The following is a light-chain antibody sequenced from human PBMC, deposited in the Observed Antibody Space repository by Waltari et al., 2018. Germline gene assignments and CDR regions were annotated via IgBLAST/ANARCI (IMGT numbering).Light chain of an antibody. CDR2: KDS. J-gene: IGLJ3*02. V-gene: IGLV3-25*03. CDR3: QSSDSSGSYVL. CDR1: TLPKEY. Sequence: SYGLTQAPSVSVSPGQTARITCSGDTLPKEYAYWYQQKPGQAPVLVIYKDSERPSVIPERFSGSRAGTTVALTINGVQAEDEAEYYCQSSDSSGSYVLFGGGTKLTVL.